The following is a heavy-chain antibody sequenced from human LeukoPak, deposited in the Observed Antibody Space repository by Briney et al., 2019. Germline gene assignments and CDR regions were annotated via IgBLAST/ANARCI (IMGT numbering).Heavy chain of an antibody. CDR1: RYTFTGYY. Sequence: ASVKVSCKVSRYTFTGYYMDWGRQAPGQGLEWMGWINPNSGGTNYAQKFQGRVTMTRDTSISTAYMELSRLRSDDTAVYYCARRGIAAVGFDPWGQGTLVTVSS. CDR2: INPNSGGT. V-gene: IGHV1-2*02. CDR3: ARRGIAAVGFDP. D-gene: IGHD6-13*01. J-gene: IGHJ5*02.